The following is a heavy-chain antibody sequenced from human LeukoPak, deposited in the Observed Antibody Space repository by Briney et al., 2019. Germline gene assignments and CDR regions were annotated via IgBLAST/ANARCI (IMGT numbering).Heavy chain of an antibody. V-gene: IGHV1-2*06. CDR3: ARPYYDWSNECYP. D-gene: IGHD3-22*01. CDR1: GYTFTGYY. J-gene: IGHJ5*02. CDR2: INPNSGGT. Sequence: GASVKVSCKASGYTFTGYYMHWVRQAPGQGLEWMGRINPNSGGTNYAQKFQGRVTMTRDTSISTAYMELSRLRSDDTAVYYCARPYYDWSNECYPWGQGTLVTVSS.